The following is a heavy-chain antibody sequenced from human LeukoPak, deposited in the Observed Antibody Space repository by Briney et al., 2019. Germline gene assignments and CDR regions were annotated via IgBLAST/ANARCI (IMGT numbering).Heavy chain of an antibody. V-gene: IGHV3-53*01. Sequence: PGGSLRLSCAASGFTVSSNYMSWVRQAPGKGLGWVSVIYSGGSTYYADSVKGRFTISRDNPKNTLYLQMNSLRAEDTAVYYCARVPPPYWSMDYWGQGTLVTVSS. D-gene: IGHD2-8*02. CDR3: ARVPPPYWSMDY. CDR1: GFTVSSNY. J-gene: IGHJ4*02. CDR2: IYSGGST.